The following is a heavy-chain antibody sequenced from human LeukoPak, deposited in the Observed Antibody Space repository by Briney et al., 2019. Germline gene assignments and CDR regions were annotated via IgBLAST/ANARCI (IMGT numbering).Heavy chain of an antibody. V-gene: IGHV3-48*04. CDR2: ISISSSSV. Sequence: PGGSLRLSCAASGFTFSSHAMNWVRQAPGKGLEWVSYISISSSSVYYADSVKGRFTISRDNAKNSRYLQMNSLRAEDTAIYYCARDNLAAAGDDNFDIWGQGTMVTVSS. CDR3: ARDNLAAAGDDNFDI. J-gene: IGHJ3*02. CDR1: GFTFSSHA. D-gene: IGHD6-13*01.